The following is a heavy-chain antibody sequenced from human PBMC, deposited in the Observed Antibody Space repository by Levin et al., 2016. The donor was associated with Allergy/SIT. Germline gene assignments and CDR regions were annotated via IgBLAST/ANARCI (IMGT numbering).Heavy chain of an antibody. CDR1: GYSLSELS. V-gene: IGHV1-24*01. CDR3: ARNTEGAFDY. J-gene: IGHJ4*02. Sequence: ASVKVSCKVSGYSLSELSMHWVRQAPGKGLQWVGGFNGEDGRTIYAQEFQGRVTMSGDTATNTAYMELISLRSEDTAVYFCARNTEGAFDYWGQGTLVTVSS. CDR2: FNGEDGRT. D-gene: IGHD2-8*02.